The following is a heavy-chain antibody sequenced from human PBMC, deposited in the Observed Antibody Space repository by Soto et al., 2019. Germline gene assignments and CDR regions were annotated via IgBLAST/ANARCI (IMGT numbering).Heavy chain of an antibody. J-gene: IGHJ6*02. CDR3: ASSNDERYYYAMDV. CDR1: GNTFSGSA. Sequence: EVQLLESGGALVQPGGSLKLSCAASGNTFSGSAMHWVRQASGKGLEWVGRIRSKANSYATAYGASVEGRFTISRDDSKSTAYLQMNSLITEDTAVYYCASSNDERYYYAMDVWGQGTTVTVSS. D-gene: IGHD1-1*01. V-gene: IGHV3-73*02. CDR2: IRSKANSYAT.